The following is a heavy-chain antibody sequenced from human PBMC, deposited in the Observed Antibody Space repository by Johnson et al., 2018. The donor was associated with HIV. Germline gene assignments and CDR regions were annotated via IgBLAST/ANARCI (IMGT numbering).Heavy chain of an antibody. J-gene: IGHJ3*02. V-gene: IGHV3-30*18. CDR2: ISIDGVSK. D-gene: IGHD1-14*01. CDR3: AKDRLTLDAFDI. CDR1: GFTFSNAW. Sequence: VQLVESGGGVVQPGGSLRLSCAASGFTFSNAWMSWVRQAPGKGLEWVAAISIDGVSKYYADSVKGRFTISRDNSKNTLYLQMNSLRAEDTAVYYCAKDRLTLDAFDIWGQGTMVTVSS.